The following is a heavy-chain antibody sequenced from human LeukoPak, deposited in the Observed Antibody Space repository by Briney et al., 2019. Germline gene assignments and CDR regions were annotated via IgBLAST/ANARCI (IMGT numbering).Heavy chain of an antibody. CDR2: IGLSGSPL. D-gene: IGHD3-22*01. V-gene: IGHV3-11*04. J-gene: IGHJ4*02. Sequence: GGSLRLSCAVSGFPFTRFYMSWIRQAPGKGLEWISYIGLSGSPLDYADSVRGRFTISRDNAKNSLYLEMNSLRAEDTAVYYCARKDFSSGSFSYWGQGTLVTVSS. CDR1: GFPFTRFY. CDR3: ARKDFSSGSFSY.